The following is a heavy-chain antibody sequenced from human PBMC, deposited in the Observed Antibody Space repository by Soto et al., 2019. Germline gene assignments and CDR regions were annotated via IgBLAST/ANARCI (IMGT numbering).Heavy chain of an antibody. J-gene: IGHJ6*02. V-gene: IGHV3-23*01. Sequence: GGSLRLSCVASGFTFSSYSMTWVRQAPGKGLEWVSSMSSSGSSTYYTDSVKGRFTISRDNAKNTLYLQMNSLRAEDTAVYYCARRGLSSSSTFRYHYYGMEVWGQGTTVTVPS. CDR1: GFTFSSYS. D-gene: IGHD6-6*01. CDR2: MSSSGSST. CDR3: ARRGLSSSSTFRYHYYGMEV.